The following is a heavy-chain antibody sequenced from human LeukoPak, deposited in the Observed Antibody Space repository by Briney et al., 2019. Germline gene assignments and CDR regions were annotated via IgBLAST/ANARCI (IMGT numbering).Heavy chain of an antibody. J-gene: IGHJ6*03. D-gene: IGHD2/OR15-2a*01. V-gene: IGHV4-4*02. CDR2: ISYSGTP. Sequence: PGGSLRLSCAASGFIFSSRWMSWVRQAPGKGLDWIGEISYSGTPRYNPSLNSRITITLDTSKKQISLNLSPVTAADTAVYYCVRGNVKHYHSVADEYYYYMDVWGKGTAVIVTS. CDR3: VRGNVKHYHSVADEYYYYMDV. CDR1: GFIFSSRW.